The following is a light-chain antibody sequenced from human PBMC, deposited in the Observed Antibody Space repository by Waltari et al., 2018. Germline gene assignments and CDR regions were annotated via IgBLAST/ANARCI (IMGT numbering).Light chain of an antibody. CDR2: DVS. CDR3: CSFTSRSTWV. J-gene: IGLJ3*02. Sequence: QSALTQPASVSGSPGQSITISCTGTSSDVGGYNYVSWYQQHPGKVPKLLIFDVSNPSSGVSNRFSGSKSGNTASLTISGLQAEDESDYYCCSFTSRSTWVFGGGTKLTVL. CDR1: SSDVGGYNY. V-gene: IGLV2-14*01.